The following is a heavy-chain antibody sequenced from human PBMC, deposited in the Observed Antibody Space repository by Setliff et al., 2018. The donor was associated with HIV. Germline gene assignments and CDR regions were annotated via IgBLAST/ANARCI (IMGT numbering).Heavy chain of an antibody. CDR1: GGSISSSSYY. CDR3: ARHGLLWFGAGYNWFDP. Sequence: PSETLSLTCTVSGGSISSSSYYWGWIRQPPGKGLERIGSIYYSGSTYYNPSLKSRVTISVDTSKNQFSLKLSSVTAADTAVYYCARHGLLWFGAGYNWFDPWGQGTLVTVSS. D-gene: IGHD3-10*01. V-gene: IGHV4-39*01. J-gene: IGHJ5*02. CDR2: IYYSGST.